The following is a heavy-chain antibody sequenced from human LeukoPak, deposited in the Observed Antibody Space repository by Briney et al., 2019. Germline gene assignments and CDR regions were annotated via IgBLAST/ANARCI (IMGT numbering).Heavy chain of an antibody. J-gene: IGHJ4*02. Sequence: SESLCLTPVVSRDSLRVSYWSGVRAPARKGREWTWRIYTSGSTNYNPSLMSRLFMSADTSKNQFSLRLGSVTAADTAIYYCARGLYSRNWACDSWGQGNLVTVSS. CDR1: RDSLRVSY. CDR3: ARGLYSRNWACDS. V-gene: IGHV4-4*07. D-gene: IGHD3-22*01. CDR2: IYTSGST.